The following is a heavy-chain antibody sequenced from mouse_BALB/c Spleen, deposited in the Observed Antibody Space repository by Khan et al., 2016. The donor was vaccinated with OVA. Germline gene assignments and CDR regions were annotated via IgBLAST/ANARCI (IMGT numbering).Heavy chain of an antibody. CDR1: GYSITSGYG. Sequence: EVKLLESGPGLVKPSQSLSLTCTFTGYSITSGYGWNWIRQFPGNKLEWMGYISYSGSTNYNTSLKSRISITRHTSKNQFFLQLNSVTTEDTATYYCARTARIKYWGQGTTLTVSS. D-gene: IGHD1-2*01. J-gene: IGHJ2*01. V-gene: IGHV3-2*02. CDR2: ISYSGST. CDR3: ARTARIKY.